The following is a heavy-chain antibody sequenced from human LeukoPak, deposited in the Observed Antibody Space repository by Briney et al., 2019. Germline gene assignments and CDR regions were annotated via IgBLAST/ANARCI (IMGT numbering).Heavy chain of an antibody. CDR2: MNPNSGNT. CDR1: GYTFTSYD. CDR3: ARVGQLWFPYYYYYMDV. J-gene: IGHJ6*03. Sequence: ASVKVSCKASGYTFTSYDINWVRQATGQGLEWMGWMNPNSGNTGYAQKFQGRVTMTRNTSISTTYMELSSLRSEDTAVYYCARVGQLWFPYYYYYMDVWGKGTTVTVSS. V-gene: IGHV1-8*01. D-gene: IGHD5-18*01.